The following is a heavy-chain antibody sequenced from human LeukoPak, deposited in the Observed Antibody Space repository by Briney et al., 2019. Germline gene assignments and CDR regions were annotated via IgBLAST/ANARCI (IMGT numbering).Heavy chain of an antibody. Sequence: SETLSLTCTVSGGSISSSSYYWGWIRQPPGKGLEWIGSIYYSGSTYYNPSLKSRVTISVDTSKNQFSLKLSPVTAADTAVYYCARGPLGQWLPRGQGTLVTVSS. D-gene: IGHD3-22*01. V-gene: IGHV4-39*07. J-gene: IGHJ5*02. CDR3: ARGPLGQWLP. CDR1: GGSISSSSYY. CDR2: IYYSGST.